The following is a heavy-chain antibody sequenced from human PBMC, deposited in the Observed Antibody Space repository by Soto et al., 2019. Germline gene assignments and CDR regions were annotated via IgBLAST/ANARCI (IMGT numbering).Heavy chain of an antibody. V-gene: IGHV3-33*01. CDR3: ARVASSGRTFDY. J-gene: IGHJ4*02. Sequence: QVQLLESGGGVVQPGRSLRLSCAASGFTFSSYGMHWVRQAPGKGLEWVAVIWYDGSNKYYADSVKGRFTISRDNSKNTLYLQMNSLRAEDTAVYYCARVASSGRTFDYWGQGTLVTVSS. CDR1: GFTFSSYG. D-gene: IGHD6-19*01. CDR2: IWYDGSNK.